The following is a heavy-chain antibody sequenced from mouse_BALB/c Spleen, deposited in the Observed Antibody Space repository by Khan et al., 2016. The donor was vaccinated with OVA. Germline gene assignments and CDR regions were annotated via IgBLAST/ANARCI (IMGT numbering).Heavy chain of an antibody. CDR3: SRQPYYHYYIMDY. V-gene: IGHV2-6-1*01. D-gene: IGHD2-10*01. J-gene: IGHJ4*01. Sequence: QVQLKESGPGLVAPSQSLSITCTISGFSLTNYGVHWVRQPPGKGLEWLVVIWSDGSTSYNSALNSRLIISKDNSKSQVFLKMNSLQTDDTAMYYCSRQPYYHYYIMDYWGQGTSVTGAS. CDR1: GFSLTNYG. CDR2: IWSDGST.